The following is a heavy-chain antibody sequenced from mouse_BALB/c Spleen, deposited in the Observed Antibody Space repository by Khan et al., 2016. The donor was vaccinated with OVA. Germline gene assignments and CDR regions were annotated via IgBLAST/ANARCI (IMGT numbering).Heavy chain of an antibody. CDR2: ISNSGST. Sequence: EVQLQESGPGLVKLSQSLSLTCTVTGYSITRDYAWNWIRQFPGNKLEWMGYISNSGSTSYNPSLKSRISITRDTSKNQFFLQLNSVTTEDTATYYCASELGRYYAMDYWGQGTSGTVSS. D-gene: IGHD4-1*01. CDR1: GYSITRDYA. CDR3: ASELGRYYAMDY. V-gene: IGHV3-2*02. J-gene: IGHJ4*01.